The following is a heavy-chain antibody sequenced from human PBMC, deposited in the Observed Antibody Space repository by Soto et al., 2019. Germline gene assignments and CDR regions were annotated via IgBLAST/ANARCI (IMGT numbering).Heavy chain of an antibody. Sequence: QEQLVQSGAEVKKPGASVKVSCKASGYILTDYDMYWVRQAPGQGLEWMGSLTPDTSDTGYAQTFQGRVTMTTNTSISTDYMELGRLSPADTALSCWARGLAEGSYSGGMAVWGPGTAATASS. CDR3: ARGLAEGSYSGGMAV. V-gene: IGHV1-8*01. CDR1: GYILTDYD. D-gene: IGHD3-10*01. J-gene: IGHJ6*02. CDR2: LTPDTSDT.